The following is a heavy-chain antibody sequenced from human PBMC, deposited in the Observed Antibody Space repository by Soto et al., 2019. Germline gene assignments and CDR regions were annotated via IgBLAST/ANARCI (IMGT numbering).Heavy chain of an antibody. D-gene: IGHD2-15*01. V-gene: IGHV1-69*01. CDR2: IIPIFGTA. CDR1: GGTFSSYA. J-gene: IGHJ5*02. CDR3: ARGGRYCSGGSCCYGRFDP. Sequence: QVQLVQSGAEVKKPGSSVKVSCKASGGTFSSYAISWVRQAPGQGLEWMGGIIPIFGTANYAQKFQGRVTITADESTSTAYMELSSLRSEDTAVYYCARGGRYCSGGSCCYGRFDPWGQGTLVTVSS.